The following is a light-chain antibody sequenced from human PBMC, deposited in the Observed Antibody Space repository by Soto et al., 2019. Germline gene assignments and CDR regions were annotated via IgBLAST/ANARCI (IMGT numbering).Light chain of an antibody. V-gene: IGLV1-40*01. Sequence: QSVLTQPPSVSGAPGQRVTISCTGSSSNIGAGYVVHWYQQLPGTAPKLLIYGNSNRPSGVPDRFSGSKSGTSASLAITGLQAEDEADYYCQSYDSSLSALFGGGTKLTVL. CDR1: SSNIGAGYV. CDR3: QSYDSSLSAL. CDR2: GNS. J-gene: IGLJ2*01.